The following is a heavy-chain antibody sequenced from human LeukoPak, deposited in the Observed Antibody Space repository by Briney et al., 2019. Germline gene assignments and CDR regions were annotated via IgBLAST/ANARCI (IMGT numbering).Heavy chain of an antibody. CDR2: INTSGST. D-gene: IGHD6-19*01. CDR3: ARGRAVAKY. Sequence: PWETLSLTCTVSAGSISNYYWSWIRQPAGKGLEWIGRINTSGSTNYNPSLKSRVTMSADTSKNQFSVQLSSVTATDTAVYYYARGRAVAKYWGQGILVTVSS. V-gene: IGHV4-4*07. J-gene: IGHJ4*02. CDR1: AGSISNYY.